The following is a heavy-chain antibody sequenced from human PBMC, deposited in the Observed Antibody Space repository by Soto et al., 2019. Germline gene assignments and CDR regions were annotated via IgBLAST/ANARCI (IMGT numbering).Heavy chain of an antibody. V-gene: IGHV1-46*01. Sequence: GASVKVSCKASGYTFTSYYMHWVRQAPGQGLEWMGMINPSGGSTSYAQKFQGRVTMTADESTSTAYMELSSLRSEDTAVYYCAREMATIYYYGMDVWGQGTTVTVSS. CDR3: AREMATIYYYGMDV. D-gene: IGHD5-12*01. CDR2: INPSGGST. CDR1: GYTFTSYY. J-gene: IGHJ6*02.